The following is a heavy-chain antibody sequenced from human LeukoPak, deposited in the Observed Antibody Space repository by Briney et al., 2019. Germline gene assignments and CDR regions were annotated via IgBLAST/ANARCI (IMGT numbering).Heavy chain of an antibody. V-gene: IGHV3-66*01. CDR2: IYSGGGT. CDR3: VRGAS. CDR1: GVTVSSNH. Sequence: PGGSLRLSCAVSGVTVSSNHMSWVRQAPGKGLEWVSAIYSGGGTYYADSVKGRFTLSRDISKNTLYLQMNSLRAEDTAVYYCVRGASWGQGTLVTVSS. J-gene: IGHJ4*02.